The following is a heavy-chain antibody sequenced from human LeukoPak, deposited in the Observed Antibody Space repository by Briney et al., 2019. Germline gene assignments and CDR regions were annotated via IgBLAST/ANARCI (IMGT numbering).Heavy chain of an antibody. Sequence: GGSLRLSCAASGFTFSSYAMSWVRQAPGKGLEWVSAISGSGGSTYYADSVKGRFTISRGNAKNTLYLQMNSLRAEDTAVYYCATPRGDYYYGMDVWGLGTTVTVSS. V-gene: IGHV3-23*01. CDR3: ATPRGDYYYGMDV. CDR1: GFTFSSYA. J-gene: IGHJ6*02. D-gene: IGHD4-23*01. CDR2: ISGSGGST.